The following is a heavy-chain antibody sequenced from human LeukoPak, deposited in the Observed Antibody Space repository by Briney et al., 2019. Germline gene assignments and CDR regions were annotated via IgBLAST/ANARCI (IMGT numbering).Heavy chain of an antibody. CDR3: APNWNLDY. D-gene: IGHD1-1*01. J-gene: IGHJ4*02. V-gene: IGHV3-23*01. Sequence: GGSLRLSXVVSGLTFSSYAMSWVRQAPGKGLDWVSAISASGGSTYYADSVKGRFTISRDNSKNTVYLQLNSLRGEDTAIYYCAPNWNLDYWGQGSLVTVSS. CDR1: GLTFSSYA. CDR2: ISASGGST.